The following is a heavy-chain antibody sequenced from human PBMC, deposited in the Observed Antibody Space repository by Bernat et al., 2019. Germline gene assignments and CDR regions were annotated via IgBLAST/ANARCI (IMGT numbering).Heavy chain of an antibody. Sequence: EVQLVESGGGLVKPGGSLRLSCAASGFTFSGYSMNWVRQAPGKGLEWVSSISSSSSYIYYADSVKGRFTISRDNAKNSLYLQMNSLRAEDTAVYYCARDITGTTGYWGQGTLVTVSS. CDR2: ISSSSSYI. CDR1: GFTFSGYS. J-gene: IGHJ4*02. D-gene: IGHD1-7*01. V-gene: IGHV3-21*01. CDR3: ARDITGTTGY.